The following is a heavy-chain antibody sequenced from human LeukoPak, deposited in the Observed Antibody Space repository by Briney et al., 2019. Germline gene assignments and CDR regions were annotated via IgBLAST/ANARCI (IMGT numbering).Heavy chain of an antibody. CDR2: FDPEDSET. D-gene: IGHD6-6*01. CDR3: ATLSIAAPHDAFDI. CDR1: GYTLTELS. Sequence: ASVKVSCKVSGYTLTELSMHWVRQAPGKGLEWMGGFDPEDSETIYAQKFQGRVTMTEDTSTDTAYMELSSLRSEDTAVYYCATLSIAAPHDAFDIWGQGTMVTVSS. V-gene: IGHV1-24*01. J-gene: IGHJ3*02.